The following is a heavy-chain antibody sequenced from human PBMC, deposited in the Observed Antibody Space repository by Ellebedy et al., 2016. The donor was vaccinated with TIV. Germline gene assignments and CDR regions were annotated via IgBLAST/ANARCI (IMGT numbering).Heavy chain of an antibody. CDR3: ARGGVGGTIDP. D-gene: IGHD1-26*01. J-gene: IGHJ5*02. V-gene: IGHV3-23*01. Sequence: GESLKISXAASGFTFSSYAMSWVRQAPGKGLEWVSGISGSGGSTYYADSVKGRFTISRDNSKNTLYLQMNSLRAEDTAVYYCARGGVGGTIDPWGQGTLVTVSS. CDR2: ISGSGGST. CDR1: GFTFSSYA.